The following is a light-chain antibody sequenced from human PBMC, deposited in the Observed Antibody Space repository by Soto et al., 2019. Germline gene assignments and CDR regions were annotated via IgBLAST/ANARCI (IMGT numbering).Light chain of an antibody. V-gene: IGLV3-21*02. CDR2: EDS. CDR3: QVWDNSGDPSVL. CDR1: NIGSKS. J-gene: IGLJ2*01. Sequence: SYELTQPPSVSVAPGQTATITCGGNNIGSKSVHWYQQNPGQAPVLVVYEDSDRPSGIPERFSGSNSGNTATLTISRVEAGDEAVYYCQVWDNSGDPSVLFGGGTKLTVL.